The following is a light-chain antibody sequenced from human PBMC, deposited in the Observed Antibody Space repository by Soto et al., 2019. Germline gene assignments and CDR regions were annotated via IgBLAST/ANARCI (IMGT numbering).Light chain of an antibody. CDR2: GTS. CDR1: QSISIW. J-gene: IGKJ1*01. Sequence: DIHMTQSPSTLSASVGDRVTITCRASQSISIWLAWYQQKPGRAPNLLIYGTSSLESGVPSRFSGSGSGTELTLTITSLQPHDFATYYSQHYNDYPWTFGQGTKVEIK. V-gene: IGKV1-5*03. CDR3: QHYNDYPWT.